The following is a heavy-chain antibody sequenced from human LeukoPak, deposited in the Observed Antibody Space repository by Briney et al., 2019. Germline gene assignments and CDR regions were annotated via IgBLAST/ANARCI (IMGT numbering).Heavy chain of an antibody. V-gene: IGHV4-59*01. Sequence: SETLSLTCTVSGGSISSYYWSWIRQPPGKGLEWIGYIYYSGSTNYNPSLKSRVTISVDTSKNQFSLKLSSVTAADTAVYYCARGDIVVVPGGFDPWGQGTLATVSS. CDR3: ARGDIVVVPGGFDP. J-gene: IGHJ5*02. D-gene: IGHD2-2*01. CDR1: GGSISSYY. CDR2: IYYSGST.